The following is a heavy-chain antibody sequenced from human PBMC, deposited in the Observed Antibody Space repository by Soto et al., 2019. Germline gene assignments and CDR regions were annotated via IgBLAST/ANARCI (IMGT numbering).Heavy chain of an antibody. CDR1: GYTFTDYY. D-gene: IGHD2-2*01. V-gene: IGHV1-46*03. Sequence: QVQLVQSGAEVKKPGASVRISCKASGYTFTDYYLHWVRQAPGQGLEWMGIMKPSGGVTSYAQKFQGRVAVTRDTSTSTVYMQLSSLRSEDTAVYYCASSEAVPTTTYYYWYIDVWGKGTTVTVSS. CDR3: ASSEAVPTTTYYYWYIDV. J-gene: IGHJ6*03. CDR2: MKPSGGVT.